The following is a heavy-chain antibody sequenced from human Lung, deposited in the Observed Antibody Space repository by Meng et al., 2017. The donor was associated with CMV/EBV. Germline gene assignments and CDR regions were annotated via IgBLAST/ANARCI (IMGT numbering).Heavy chain of an antibody. J-gene: IGHJ5*02. CDR2: ISPYDGDT. V-gene: IGHV1-18*01. CDR1: GYSFTDYG. D-gene: IGHD2-2*01. CDR3: ARDLEYCGSTTCYEDCVDP. Sequence: SVXVSCXXSGYSFTDYGISWVRQAPGQGLEWVGWISPYDGDTNYARKLQGRVTMTTDTSTTTAYMELRSLRSDDTAVYYCARDLEYCGSTTCYEDCVDPWGQGTLVTVSS.